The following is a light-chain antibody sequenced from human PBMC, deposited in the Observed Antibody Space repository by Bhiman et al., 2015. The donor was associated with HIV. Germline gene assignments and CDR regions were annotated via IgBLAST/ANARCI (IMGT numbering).Light chain of an antibody. Sequence: QSVLTQPPSVSAAPGQKVTISCSGSSSNIGNNYVCWYQQLPGTAPKLLIYENNKRPSGIPDRFSGSKSGNTASLTISGLQAEDEADYYCSSYTSSSTFGTGTKVTVL. V-gene: IGLV1-51*02. CDR3: SSYTSSST. J-gene: IGLJ1*01. CDR1: SSNIGNNY. CDR2: ENN.